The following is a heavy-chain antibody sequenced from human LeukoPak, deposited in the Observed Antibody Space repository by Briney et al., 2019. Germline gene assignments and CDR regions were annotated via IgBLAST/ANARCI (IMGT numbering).Heavy chain of an antibody. Sequence: PGGSLRLSCAASGFTFSDPYMDWVRQAPGKGLEWVGRSRIKANSYTTEYAASVKGRFTISRADSKNSLYLQMSSLKTEDTGVYYCARYCSSTSCYSASPYGMDVWGKGTTVTVSS. CDR1: GFTFSDPY. CDR3: ARYCSSTSCYSASPYGMDV. D-gene: IGHD2-2*01. V-gene: IGHV3-72*01. J-gene: IGHJ6*04. CDR2: SRIKANSYTT.